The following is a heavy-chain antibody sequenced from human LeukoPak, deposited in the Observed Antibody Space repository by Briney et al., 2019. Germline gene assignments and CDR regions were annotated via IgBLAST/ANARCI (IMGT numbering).Heavy chain of an antibody. Sequence: SVKVSCKASGGTFSSYAISWVRQAPGQGLEWMGGIIPIFGTANYAQKFQGRVTITADESTSTAYMELSSLRSEDTAVCYCATERGLGSRGFGYWGQGTLVTVSS. CDR3: ATERGLGSRGFGY. CDR2: IIPIFGTA. CDR1: GGTFSSYA. V-gene: IGHV1-69*13. D-gene: IGHD1-26*01. J-gene: IGHJ4*02.